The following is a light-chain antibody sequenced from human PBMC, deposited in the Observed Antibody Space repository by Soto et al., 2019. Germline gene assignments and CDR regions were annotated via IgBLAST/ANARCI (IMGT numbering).Light chain of an antibody. CDR2: AAS. J-gene: IGKJ3*01. CDR3: QKYNNASFT. Sequence: DIQMTQSPSSLSASVGDRVTITCRASQGITNSLAWYQQKPGKIPKLLIYAASTLQSGVPSRFSGSGSGTDFTLTISSLHTEDVATYYCQKYNNASFTFGPGTKVDIK. CDR1: QGITNS. V-gene: IGKV1-27*01.